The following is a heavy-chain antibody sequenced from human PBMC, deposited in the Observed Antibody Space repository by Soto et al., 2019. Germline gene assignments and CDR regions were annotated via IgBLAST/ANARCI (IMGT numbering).Heavy chain of an antibody. J-gene: IGHJ3*02. CDR1: GFTFSSYA. Sequence: GGSLRLSCAASGFTFSSYAMHWVRQAPGKGLEWVAVISYDGSNKYYADSVKGRFTISRDNSKNTLYLQMNSLRAEDTAVYYCARDGEGDYDAFDIWGQGTMVTVSS. CDR3: ARDGEGDYDAFDI. CDR2: ISYDGSNK. D-gene: IGHD4-17*01. V-gene: IGHV3-30-3*01.